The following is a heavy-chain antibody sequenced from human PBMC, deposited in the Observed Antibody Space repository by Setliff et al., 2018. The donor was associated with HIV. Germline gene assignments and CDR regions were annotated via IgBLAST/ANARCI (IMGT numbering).Heavy chain of an antibody. CDR2: IYISGST. CDR3: AGGFEAWIQLSEGIDAFDI. CDR1: GDSISSGSYY. V-gene: IGHV4-61*10. Sequence: SETLSLTCTVSGDSISSGSYYWSWFRQPAGKELEWIGLIYISGSTIYNPSLKSRVTISIDRSKNQFSLKLSSVTAADTAVYYCAGGFEAWIQLSEGIDAFDIWGQGTMVTVSS. J-gene: IGHJ3*02. D-gene: IGHD5-18*01.